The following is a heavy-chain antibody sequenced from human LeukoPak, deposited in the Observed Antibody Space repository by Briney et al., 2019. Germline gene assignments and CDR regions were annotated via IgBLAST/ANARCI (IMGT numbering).Heavy chain of an antibody. CDR2: INTGNGNS. V-gene: IGHV1-46*03. Sequence: ASVKVSCKASGYTFTTYYIHWVRQAPGQGLKWMRMINTGNGNSNLPQRSQARVTMTRDTSTSTVYMELSSLRTEDTAMYYCVREYPGGYFDFWGQGTLVTVSS. CDR1: GYTFTTYY. CDR3: VREYPGGYFDF. J-gene: IGHJ4*02. D-gene: IGHD3-16*01.